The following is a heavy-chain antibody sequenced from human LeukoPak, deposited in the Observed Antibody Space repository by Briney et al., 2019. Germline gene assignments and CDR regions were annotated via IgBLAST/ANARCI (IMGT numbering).Heavy chain of an antibody. J-gene: IGHJ2*01. Sequence: PSETLSLTCTVSGVSISSYYWSWIRQPPGKGLEWIGYIYYSGSTNYNPSLKSRVTISVDTSKNQFSLKLSSVTAADTAVYYCARVSSSFYWYFDLWGRGTLVTVSS. CDR3: ARVSSSFYWYFDL. D-gene: IGHD6-6*01. V-gene: IGHV4-59*01. CDR1: GVSISSYY. CDR2: IYYSGST.